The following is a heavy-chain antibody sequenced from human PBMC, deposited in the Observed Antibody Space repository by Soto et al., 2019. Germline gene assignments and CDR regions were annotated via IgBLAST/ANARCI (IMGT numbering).Heavy chain of an antibody. CDR2: IITDGSVT. CDR3: AKVHFRGSSSFDW. CDR1: GFPFASYW. Sequence: EVQLVESGGTLVQPGGSLRLSCAASGFPFASYWMHWVRQVPGKGLVWVARIITDGSVTSYADSVKGRFTVSRDNAKNTLYLQMNSLRVEDTALYYCAKVHFRGSSSFDWWGQGTLVTVSS. J-gene: IGHJ4*02. D-gene: IGHD6-6*01. V-gene: IGHV3-74*01.